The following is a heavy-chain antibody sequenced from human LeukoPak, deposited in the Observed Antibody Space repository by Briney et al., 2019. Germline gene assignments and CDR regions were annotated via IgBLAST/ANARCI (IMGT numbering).Heavy chain of an antibody. D-gene: IGHD1/OR15-1a*01. CDR2: IRYDGSNK. V-gene: IGHV3-30*02. CDR3: ARDGTTGATIHYYYVDV. Sequence: GGSLRLSCAASGFTFSSYGMHWVRQAPGKGLEWVAFIRYDGSNKYYADSVKGRFTISRDNSKNTLYLQMNSLRAEDRAVYYCARDGTTGATIHYYYVDVWGKGTTVTVSS. J-gene: IGHJ6*03. CDR1: GFTFSSYG.